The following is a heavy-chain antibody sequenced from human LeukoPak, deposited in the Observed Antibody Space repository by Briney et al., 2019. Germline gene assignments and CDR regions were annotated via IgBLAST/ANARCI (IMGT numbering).Heavy chain of an antibody. J-gene: IGHJ4*02. Sequence: SGPTLVKPTQTLTLTCTFSGFSLSTSGVGVGWIRQPPGKALEWLALIYWNDDKRYGPSLKSRLTITKDTSKNQVVLTMTNMDPVDTATYYCAHSLSMELLPYYFDYWGQGTLVTVSS. CDR2: IYWNDDK. D-gene: IGHD1-26*01. V-gene: IGHV2-5*01. CDR1: GFSLSTSGVG. CDR3: AHSLSMELLPYYFDY.